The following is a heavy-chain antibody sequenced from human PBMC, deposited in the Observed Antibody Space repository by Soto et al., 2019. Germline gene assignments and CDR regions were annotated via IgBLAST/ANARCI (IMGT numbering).Heavy chain of an antibody. CDR2: TYYRSKWYN. V-gene: IGHV6-1*01. J-gene: IGHJ4*02. Sequence: SRTLALTCAISGDSESSNSVAWNLIRQHPPRDLEWLGRTYYRSKWYNDYAVSVKSRITINPDTSKNQFSLQLNSVTPEDTAVYYCARDQYYYDSSGYYWFDYWGQGTLVTVSS. D-gene: IGHD3-22*01. CDR1: GDSESSNSVA. CDR3: ARDQYYYDSSGYYWFDY.